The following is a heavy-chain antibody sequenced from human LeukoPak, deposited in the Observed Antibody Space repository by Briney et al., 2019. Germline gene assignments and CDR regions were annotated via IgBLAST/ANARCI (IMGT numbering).Heavy chain of an antibody. D-gene: IGHD5-24*01. CDR1: GFTFSSYS. Sequence: GGSLRLSCAASGFTFSSYSMNWVRQAPGTGLEWVSSITSSSSHVYYGDSVKGRFTISRDNAKNSLYLQMNSLKAEDTAVYYCARAEMTTITYPDYWGQGTLVTVSS. CDR2: ITSSSSHV. V-gene: IGHV3-21*01. J-gene: IGHJ4*02. CDR3: ARAEMTTITYPDY.